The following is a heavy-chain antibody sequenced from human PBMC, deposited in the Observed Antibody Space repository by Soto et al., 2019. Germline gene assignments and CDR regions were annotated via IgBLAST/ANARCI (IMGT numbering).Heavy chain of an antibody. J-gene: IGHJ4*02. CDR1: GGSISSNY. CDR3: ARYRRDAEAGYKIDN. CDR2: VYNSGST. Sequence: PSETLSLTCTVSGGSISSNYWTWIRQPPGKGLEWIGDVYNSGSTNYNPSLKSRVTISEATSKSQFSLKVNSMTAADTAVYYCARYRRDAEAGYKIDNWGQGILVTVSS. V-gene: IGHV4-59*01. D-gene: IGHD6-13*01.